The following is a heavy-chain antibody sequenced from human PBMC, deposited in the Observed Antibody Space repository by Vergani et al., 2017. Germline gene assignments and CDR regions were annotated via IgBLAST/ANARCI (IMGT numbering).Heavy chain of an antibody. D-gene: IGHD2-15*01. CDR2: ISWDGGST. CDR3: AKDHCSGGSCYYFDY. CDR1: GFTFDDYA. V-gene: IGHV3-43D*03. J-gene: IGHJ4*02. Sequence: EVQLVESGGVVVQPGGSLRLSCAASGFTFDDYAMHWVRQAPGKGLEWVSLISWDGGSTYYADSVKGRFTISRDNSTNSLYLQMNSLRAEDTALYYCAKDHCSGGSCYYFDYWGQGTLVTVSS.